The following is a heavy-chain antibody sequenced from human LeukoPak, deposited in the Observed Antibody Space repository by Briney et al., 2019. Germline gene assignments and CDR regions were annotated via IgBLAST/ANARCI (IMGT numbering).Heavy chain of an antibody. V-gene: IGHV1-18*01. D-gene: IGHD3-22*01. CDR2: ISTYNGDT. CDR3: SRDTDNYDGSGHLFDY. J-gene: IGHJ4*02. Sequence: GASVKVSCKASGYTFTTYGISWVRQAPGQGLEWMGWISTYNGDTNYAQKLRGRITMTTDASTSTAYMELRSLRSDDTAVYYCSRDTDNYDGSGHLFDYWGQGTLVTVSS. CDR1: GYTFTTYG.